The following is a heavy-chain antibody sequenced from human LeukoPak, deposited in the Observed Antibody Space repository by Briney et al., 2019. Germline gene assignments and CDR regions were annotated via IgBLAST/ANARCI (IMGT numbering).Heavy chain of an antibody. CDR2: ISYDGSNK. Sequence: GGSLRLSCAASGFTFSSYAMHWVRQAPGKGLEWVAVISYDGSNKYYADSVKGRFTISRDNSKNTLYLQMNSLRAEDTAVYYCARGRSNTLHYFDYWGQGTLVTVSS. V-gene: IGHV3-30*01. CDR3: ARGRSNTLHYFDY. J-gene: IGHJ4*02. D-gene: IGHD2-2*02. CDR1: GFTFSSYA.